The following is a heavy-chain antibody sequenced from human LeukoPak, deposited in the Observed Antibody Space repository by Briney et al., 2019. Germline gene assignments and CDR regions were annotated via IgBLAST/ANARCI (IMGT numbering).Heavy chain of an antibody. D-gene: IGHD3-22*01. Sequence: PSETLSLTCTVSGGSISSYYWSWIRQPPGKGLEWIGYIYTSGSTNYNPSLKSRVTISVDTSKNQFSLKLSSVTAADTAVYYCARGGYYYDSSGYYSPLDYWGQGTLVTVSS. CDR2: IYTSGST. CDR1: GGSISSYY. V-gene: IGHV4-4*09. J-gene: IGHJ4*02. CDR3: ARGGYYYDSSGYYSPLDY.